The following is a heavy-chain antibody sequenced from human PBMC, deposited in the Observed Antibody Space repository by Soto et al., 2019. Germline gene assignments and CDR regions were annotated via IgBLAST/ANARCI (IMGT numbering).Heavy chain of an antibody. V-gene: IGHV3-11*04. CDR1: GFSFSDSY. Sequence: GGSLRLSCVVSGFSFSDSYMTWVRQIPGKGLEWIASISSGAFTISYAAAVKGRFTISRDDVNDTLYLQMNNLRAEDSGLYYCTRGPRPISTGTGAYWGQGTQVTVSS. D-gene: IGHD3-10*01. J-gene: IGHJ4*02. CDR3: TRGPRPISTGTGAY. CDR2: ISSGAFTI.